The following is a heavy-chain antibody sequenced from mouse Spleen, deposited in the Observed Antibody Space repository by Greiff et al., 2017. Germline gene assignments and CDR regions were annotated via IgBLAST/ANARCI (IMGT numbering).Heavy chain of an antibody. D-gene: IGHD2-1*01. CDR1: GFTFSDYG. CDR3: ARKNYGNFFDY. V-gene: IGHV5-17*01. CDR2: ISSGSSTI. J-gene: IGHJ2*01. Sequence: EVKLMESGGGLVKPGGSLKLSCAASGFTFSDYGMHWVRQAPEKGLEWVAYISSGSSTIYYADTVKGRFTISRDNAKNTLFLQITSLRSEDTAMYYCARKNYGNFFDYWGQGTTLTVSS.